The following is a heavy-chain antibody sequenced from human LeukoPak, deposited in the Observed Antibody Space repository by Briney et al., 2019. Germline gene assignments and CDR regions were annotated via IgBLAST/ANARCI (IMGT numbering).Heavy chain of an antibody. Sequence: SQTLSLTCTVSAGSTSRYYWSWVRQPPGKGPDWHGWIYYSGSNNYNPSLESRVTISLTTSKNKFTLKLSSVTAADTAVYYCTRDKAARPYYYYGMDVWGQGTTVTVSS. CDR1: AGSTSRYY. CDR2: IYYSGSN. CDR3: TRDKAARPYYYYGMDV. J-gene: IGHJ6*02. V-gene: IGHV4-59*01. D-gene: IGHD6-6*01.